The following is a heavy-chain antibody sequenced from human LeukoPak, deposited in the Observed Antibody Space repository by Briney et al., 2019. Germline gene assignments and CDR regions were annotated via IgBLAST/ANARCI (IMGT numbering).Heavy chain of an antibody. CDR3: ARPDEDRGYSYGYNY. CDR1: GGTFSSYA. V-gene: IGHV1-69*13. J-gene: IGHJ4*02. Sequence: GASVKVSCKASGGTFSSYAISWVRPAPGQGLEWMGGIIPIFGTANYAQKFQGRVTITPDESTSTAYMELSSLRSEDTAVYYCARPDEDRGYSYGYNYWGQGTLVTVSS. D-gene: IGHD5-18*01. CDR2: IIPIFGTA.